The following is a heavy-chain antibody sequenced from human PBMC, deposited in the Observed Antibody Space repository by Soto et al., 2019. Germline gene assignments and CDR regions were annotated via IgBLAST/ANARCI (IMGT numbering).Heavy chain of an antibody. CDR1: GFTFSNYG. V-gene: IGHV3-33*03. CDR2: ILFDGRSQ. J-gene: IGHJ5*02. CDR3: SRGSFGYYGP. D-gene: IGHD2-2*03. Sequence: LRLSFTSSGFTFSNYGMHWVRQAPGKGLEWVGVILFDGRSQNYADSVKGRFTISRDNAKNTLFLQMNSLKTEDSGLYYCSRGSFGYYGPWGPGTLVTVSS.